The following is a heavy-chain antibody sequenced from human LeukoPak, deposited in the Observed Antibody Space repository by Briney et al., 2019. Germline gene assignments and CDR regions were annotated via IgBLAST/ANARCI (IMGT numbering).Heavy chain of an antibody. CDR3: ASARITMVRGPDY. Sequence: ASVKVSCKASGGTFSSYTISWVRQAPGQGLEWMGRIIPILGIANYAQKFQSRVTITADKSTSTAYMELSSLRSEDTAVYYCASARITMVRGPDYWGQGTLVTVSS. CDR2: IIPILGIA. V-gene: IGHV1-69*02. J-gene: IGHJ4*02. CDR1: GGTFSSYT. D-gene: IGHD3-10*01.